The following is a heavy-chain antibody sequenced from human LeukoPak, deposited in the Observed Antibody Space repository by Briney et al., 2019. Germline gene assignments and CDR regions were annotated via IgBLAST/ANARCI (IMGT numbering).Heavy chain of an antibody. CDR2: ISWNSGSI. CDR1: GFTFDDYA. V-gene: IGHV3-9*01. J-gene: IGHJ4*02. Sequence: GRSLRLSCAASGFTFDDYAMHWVRQAPGKGLEWVSGISWNSGSIGYADSVKGRFTISRDNAKNSLYLQMNSLRAEDTALYYCAKAAISASSIAARPGFDYWGQGTLVTVSS. D-gene: IGHD6-6*01. CDR3: AKAAISASSIAARPGFDY.